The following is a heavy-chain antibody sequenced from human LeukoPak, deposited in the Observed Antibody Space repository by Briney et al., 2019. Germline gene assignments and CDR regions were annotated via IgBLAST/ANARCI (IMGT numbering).Heavy chain of an antibody. CDR2: ISYDGSNK. V-gene: IGHV3-30*18. CDR3: AKEVGDLYYYYYGMDV. J-gene: IGHJ6*02. CDR1: GFTFSSYA. D-gene: IGHD4-17*01. Sequence: PGGSLRLSCAASGFTFSSYAMSWVGQAPGKGLEWVAVISYDGSNKYYADSVKGRFTISRDNSKNTLYLQMNSLRAEDTAVYYCAKEVGDLYYYYYGMDVWGQGTTVTVSS.